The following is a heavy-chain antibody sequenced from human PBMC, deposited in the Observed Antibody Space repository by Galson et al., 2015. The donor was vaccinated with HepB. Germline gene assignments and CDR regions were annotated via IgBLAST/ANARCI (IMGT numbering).Heavy chain of an antibody. CDR3: ARGKPLRFLEWSYGMDV. Sequence: SLRLSCAASGFTFSSYSMNWVRQAPGKGLEWVSSISSSSYIYYADSVKGRFTISRDNAKNSLYLQMNSLRAEDTAVYYCARGKPLRFLEWSYGMDVWGQGTTVTVSS. V-gene: IGHV3-21*01. CDR1: GFTFSSYS. J-gene: IGHJ6*02. CDR2: ISSSSYI. D-gene: IGHD3-3*01.